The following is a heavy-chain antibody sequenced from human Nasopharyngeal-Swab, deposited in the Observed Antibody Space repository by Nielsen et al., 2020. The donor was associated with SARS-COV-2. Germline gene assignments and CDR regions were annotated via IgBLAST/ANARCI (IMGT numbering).Heavy chain of an antibody. CDR1: GFTFSNYW. CDR3: ATYGGNSGGGY. J-gene: IGHJ4*02. CDR2: IAQDGSES. D-gene: IGHD4-23*01. Sequence: GGSLRLSCAASGFTFSNYWMSWVRQAPGKGLEWVANIAQDGSESHYVDSVKGRFTISRDNAWNSLYLQMNSLRDEDTAIYYCATYGGNSGGGYWGQGTLVTVSS. V-gene: IGHV3-7*01.